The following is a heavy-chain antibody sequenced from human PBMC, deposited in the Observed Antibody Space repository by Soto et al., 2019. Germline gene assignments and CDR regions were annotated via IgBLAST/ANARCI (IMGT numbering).Heavy chain of an antibody. CDR3: ARHLSHLKYGWFDP. Sequence: PGGSLRLSCAASGFTFSSYAFHWVRQAPGKGLEWVAILSDDGSNKNYAGSVKGRFTISRDNSKNTLYLQMNSLRAEDTAVYYCARHLSHLKYGWFDPWGQGTLVTVSS. V-gene: IGHV3-30-3*01. J-gene: IGHJ5*02. D-gene: IGHD3-3*02. CDR2: LSDDGSNK. CDR1: GFTFSSYA.